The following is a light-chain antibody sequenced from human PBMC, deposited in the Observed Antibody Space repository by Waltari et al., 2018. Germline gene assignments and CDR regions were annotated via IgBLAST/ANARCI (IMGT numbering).Light chain of an antibody. J-gene: IGKJ2*01. V-gene: IGKV3-20*01. Sequence: DIVLTQSPGPLSLYPGESATLSCRASQSVRNFLAWYQQKPGQTPRLLIYGASSRATGMPDRFSGSGSWTDFILTINRLEPDEFAGYFYQQYSSSFMYTFGQGTKLEI. CDR2: GAS. CDR1: QSVRNF. CDR3: QQYSSSFMYT.